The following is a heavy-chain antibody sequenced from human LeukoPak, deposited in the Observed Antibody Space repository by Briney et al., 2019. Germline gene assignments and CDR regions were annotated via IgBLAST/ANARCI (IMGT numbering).Heavy chain of an antibody. J-gene: IGHJ4*02. Sequence: GASVKVSCKASGYTFTGYYMHWVRQAPGKGLEWMGRINPNNGATNYAQKFQGRVTITGDTSISTAYMELSSLRSDDTAVYYCTRESGSYHGNDYWGQGTLVTVSS. CDR3: TRESGSYHGNDY. D-gene: IGHD1-26*01. CDR1: GYTFTGYY. CDR2: INPNNGAT. V-gene: IGHV1-2*06.